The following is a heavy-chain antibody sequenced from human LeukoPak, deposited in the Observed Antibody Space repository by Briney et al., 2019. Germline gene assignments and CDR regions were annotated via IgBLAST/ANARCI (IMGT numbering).Heavy chain of an antibody. CDR1: GFTFSSYV. V-gene: IGHV3-48*04. D-gene: IGHD3-3*01. CDR3: ARTYYDFSYAMDV. Sequence: GGSLRLSCAASGFTFSSYVMNWVRQAPGKGLEWVSYISNSAITVYYADSVKGRFTISRDNARNSLSLQMNSLTAEDTAVYYCARTYYDFSYAMDVWGQGTTVTVSS. J-gene: IGHJ6*02. CDR2: ISNSAITV.